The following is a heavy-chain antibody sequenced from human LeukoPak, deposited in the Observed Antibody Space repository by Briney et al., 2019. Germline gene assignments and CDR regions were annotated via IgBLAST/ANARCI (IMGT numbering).Heavy chain of an antibody. J-gene: IGHJ3*02. CDR1: GYSISSGYY. V-gene: IGHV4-38-2*02. Sequence: NPSETLSLTCTVSGYSISSGYYWGWIRQPPGKGLEWIGSIYHSGSTYYNPSLKSRVTISVDTSKNQFSLKLSSVTAADTAVYYCGRSASYDILTGYYTRAAHWDAFDIWGQGTMVTVSS. CDR2: IYHSGST. CDR3: GRSASYDILTGYYTRAAHWDAFDI. D-gene: IGHD3-9*01.